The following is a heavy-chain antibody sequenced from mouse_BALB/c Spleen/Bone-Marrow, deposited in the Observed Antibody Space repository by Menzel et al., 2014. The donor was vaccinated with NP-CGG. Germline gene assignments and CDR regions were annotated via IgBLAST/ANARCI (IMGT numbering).Heavy chain of an antibody. J-gene: IGHJ3*01. CDR2: INPNNSGT. CDR1: GYTFTDYN. Sequence: EVQLQQSGPELVKPGASVKMPCKASGYTFTDYNMDWVKQSHGKSLEWIGDINPNNSGTIYNQKFKGKATLTVDKSSSTAYMELRSLTSEDTAVYYCARGELGRFAYCGQGTLVTVSA. CDR3: ARGELGRFAY. V-gene: IGHV1-18*01. D-gene: IGHD4-1*01.